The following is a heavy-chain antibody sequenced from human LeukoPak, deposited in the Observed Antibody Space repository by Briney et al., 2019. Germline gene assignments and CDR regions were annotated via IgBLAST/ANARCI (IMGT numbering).Heavy chain of an antibody. D-gene: IGHD5/OR15-5a*01. V-gene: IGHV4-39*07. Sequence: SETLSLTCTVSGGSIYTGDYYWAWIRQPPGEGLEWIGSLFYSGNMYYNPFLKSRVTISVDTSKNQFSLNLKSVTAADTAVYYCARENIVSTRDFDSWGQGMLVTVSS. CDR2: LFYSGNM. J-gene: IGHJ4*02. CDR3: ARENIVSTRDFDS. CDR1: GGSIYTGDYY.